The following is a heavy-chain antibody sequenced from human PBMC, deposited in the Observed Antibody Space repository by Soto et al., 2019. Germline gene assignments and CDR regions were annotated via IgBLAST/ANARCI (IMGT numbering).Heavy chain of an antibody. CDR1: GFTFSSFH. V-gene: IGHV3-48*02. CDR3: AILASYYDSSCYLDH. D-gene: IGHD3-22*01. J-gene: IGHJ4*02. Sequence: GGSLRLSCAASGFTFSSFHMNWVRQAPGRGLEWVAYITSSSDTIYYSDSVKGRFTISRDNGKNSLFLQMNSLRDEDTAVYYCAILASYYDSSCYLDHWGQGTLVTVSS. CDR2: ITSSSDTI.